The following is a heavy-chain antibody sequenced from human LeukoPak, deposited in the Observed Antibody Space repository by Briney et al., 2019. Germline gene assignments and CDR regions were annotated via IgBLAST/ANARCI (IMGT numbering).Heavy chain of an antibody. D-gene: IGHD5-12*01. J-gene: IGHJ5*02. Sequence: ASVKVSCKASGGTFRSYAISWVRQAPGQGLEWMGWINPNSGGTKSAQKFQGRVTMTRDTSISTAYMELRSLRSDDTAVYYCARDRGGYSGYVVWFDPWGQGTLVTVSS. CDR1: GGTFRSYA. CDR3: ARDRGGYSGYVVWFDP. CDR2: INPNSGGT. V-gene: IGHV1-2*02.